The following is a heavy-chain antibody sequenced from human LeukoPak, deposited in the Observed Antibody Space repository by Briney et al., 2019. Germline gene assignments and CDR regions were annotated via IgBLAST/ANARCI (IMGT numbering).Heavy chain of an antibody. Sequence: NPSETLSHTCTLSGGSISGDSYYWGWIRHPPGKGLEWIGSIYYSGSTYYNPSLKSRVTISVDTSKSQISLKLRSVTAADTAMYYCARLWSGYRPPDFWGQGTLVTVSS. J-gene: IGHJ4*02. V-gene: IGHV4-39*01. D-gene: IGHD3-3*01. CDR2: IYYSGST. CDR3: ARLWSGYRPPDF. CDR1: GGSISGDSYY.